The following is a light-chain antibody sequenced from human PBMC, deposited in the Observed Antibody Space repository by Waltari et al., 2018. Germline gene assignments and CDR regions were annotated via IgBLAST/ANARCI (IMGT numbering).Light chain of an antibody. V-gene: IGLV2-11*01. CDR3: CAYAGSAI. J-gene: IGLJ2*01. CDR1: SSDVGSYNY. Sequence: QSALTQPRSVSGSPGQSVTIPCTGTSSDVGSYNYVCWYQQHPGKAPRLMIYDVNKRPSGVPDRFSGSKYGNTASLTISGLQAEDEADYYCCAYAGSAIFGGGTELTVL. CDR2: DVN.